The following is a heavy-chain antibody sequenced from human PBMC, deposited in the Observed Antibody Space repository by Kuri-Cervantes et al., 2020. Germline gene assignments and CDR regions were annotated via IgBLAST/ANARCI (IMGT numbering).Heavy chain of an antibody. Sequence: ASVKVSCKVSGYTLTELSMHWVRQAPGKGLEWMGGFDPEDGETIYAQKFQGRVTMTEDTSTDTAYMELSSLRSEDTAVYYRATDPDYGDYVPHYRYWGQGTLVTVSS. V-gene: IGHV1-24*01. CDR3: ATDPDYGDYVPHYRY. D-gene: IGHD4-17*01. CDR2: FDPEDGET. CDR1: GYTLTELS. J-gene: IGHJ4*02.